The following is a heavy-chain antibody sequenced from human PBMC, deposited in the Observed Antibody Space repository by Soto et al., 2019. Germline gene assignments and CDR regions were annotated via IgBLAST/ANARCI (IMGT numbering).Heavy chain of an antibody. J-gene: IGHJ4*02. CDR3: ARAREQEYRSAIFFDI. CDR2: IYSAGST. V-gene: IGHV3-53*01. D-gene: IGHD2-21*01. CDR1: GLTVSSSY. Sequence: HPGGSLRLSCAASGLTVSSSYMSWVRQAPGKGLQWVSVIYSAGSTYYANSVKGRFTISRDISTNMVYLQMSSLTDEDTAVYYCARAREQEYRSAIFFDIWGQGALVTVSS.